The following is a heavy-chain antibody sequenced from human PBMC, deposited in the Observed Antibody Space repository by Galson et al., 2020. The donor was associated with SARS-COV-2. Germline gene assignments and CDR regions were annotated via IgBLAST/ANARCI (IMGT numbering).Heavy chain of an antibody. Sequence: ASVKVSCKVSGYTFISYGITWVRQAPGQGLEWMGWISASNDNTNYAQKLQGRVTLTTDTSTSTTYMELRSLRSDDTAVYYCARALVVAHYFDYWGQGTLVTVSS. V-gene: IGHV1-18*01. J-gene: IGHJ4*02. D-gene: IGHD3-22*01. CDR3: ARALVVAHYFDY. CDR2: ISASNDNT. CDR1: GYTFISYG.